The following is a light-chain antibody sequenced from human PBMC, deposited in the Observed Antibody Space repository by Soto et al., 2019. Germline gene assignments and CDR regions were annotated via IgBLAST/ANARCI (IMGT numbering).Light chain of an antibody. V-gene: IGLV1-40*01. Sequence: QSALTQATSVSGSPGQSISISCTGTSNDIGDSNFVSWYRQYPGGAPKLLIYGNSNRPSGVPDRFSGSKSGTSASLAITGLQAEDEADYYCQSYDNSLSVYVFGTGTKVTVL. J-gene: IGLJ1*01. CDR3: QSYDNSLSVYV. CDR2: GNS. CDR1: SNDIGDSNF.